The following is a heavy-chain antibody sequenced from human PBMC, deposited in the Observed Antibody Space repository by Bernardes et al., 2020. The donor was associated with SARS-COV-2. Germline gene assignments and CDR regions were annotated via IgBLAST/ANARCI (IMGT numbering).Heavy chain of an antibody. CDR3: ARAGITIFGVRIQGGFDY. V-gene: IGHV4-4*07. J-gene: IGHJ4*02. D-gene: IGHD3-3*01. CDR1: GGSISSYY. Sequence: SETLSLTCTVSGGSISSYYWSRIRQPAGKGLEWIGRIYTSGSTNYNPSLKSRVTMSVDTSKNQFSLKLSSVTAADTAVYYCARAGITIFGVRIQGGFDYWGQGTLVTVSS. CDR2: IYTSGST.